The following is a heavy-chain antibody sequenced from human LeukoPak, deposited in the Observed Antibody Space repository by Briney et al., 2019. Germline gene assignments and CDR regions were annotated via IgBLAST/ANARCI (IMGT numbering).Heavy chain of an antibody. CDR2: IIPIFGTA. CDR1: GGTFSSYA. V-gene: IGHV1-69*13. Sequence: SVKASCKASGGTFSSYAISWVRQAPGQGLEWMGGIIPIFGTANYAQKFQGRVTITADESTSTAYMELSSLRSEDTAVYYCARDLHPYPDYYYYYMDVWGKGTTVTVSS. J-gene: IGHJ6*03. D-gene: IGHD4-11*01. CDR3: ARDLHPYPDYYYYYMDV.